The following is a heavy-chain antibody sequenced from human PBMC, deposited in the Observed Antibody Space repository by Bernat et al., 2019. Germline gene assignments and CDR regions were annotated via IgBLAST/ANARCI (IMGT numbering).Heavy chain of an antibody. J-gene: IGHJ3*02. D-gene: IGHD3-16*01. CDR2: IYSGGST. CDR3: ARHWVNDAFDI. Sequence: EVQLVETGGGLIQPGGSLRLSCAASGFTVSSNYMSWVRQAPGKGLEWVSVIYSGGSTYYADSVKGRFTISRDNSKNTLYLQMNSLRAEDTAVYYCARHWVNDAFDIWGQGTMVTVSS. CDR1: GFTVSSNY. V-gene: IGHV3-53*05.